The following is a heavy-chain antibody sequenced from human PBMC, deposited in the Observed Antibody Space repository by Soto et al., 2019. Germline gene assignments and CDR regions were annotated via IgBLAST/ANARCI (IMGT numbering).Heavy chain of an antibody. Sequence: AASVKVSCKASGGTFSSYAISWVRQAPGQGLEWMGGIIPIFGTANYAQKFQGRVTITADESTSTAYMELSSLRSEDTAVYYCARRAYGSGSYSMDVWGQGTTVTVSS. V-gene: IGHV1-69*13. J-gene: IGHJ6*02. CDR2: IIPIFGTA. CDR3: ARRAYGSGSYSMDV. D-gene: IGHD3-10*01. CDR1: GGTFSSYA.